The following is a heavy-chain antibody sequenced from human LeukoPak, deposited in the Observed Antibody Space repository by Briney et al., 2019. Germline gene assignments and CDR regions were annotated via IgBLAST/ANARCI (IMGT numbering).Heavy chain of an antibody. J-gene: IGHJ4*02. CDR3: ARVVGYFDWLPFDY. D-gene: IGHD3-9*01. V-gene: IGHV3-30*01. CDR1: GYTFSSYA. CDR2: ISYDGSNK. Sequence: GRSLRLSCAPSGYTFSSYAMHCVRDAPGKGLEWVALISYDGSNKYYADSVKGRFTISRDNSKNTLYLQMNSLRAEDTAVYYCARVVGYFDWLPFDYWGEGTLVTASS.